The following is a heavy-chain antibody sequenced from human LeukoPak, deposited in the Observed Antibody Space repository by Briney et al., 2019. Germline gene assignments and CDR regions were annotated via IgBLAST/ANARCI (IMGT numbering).Heavy chain of an antibody. D-gene: IGHD4-17*01. J-gene: IGHJ4*02. V-gene: IGHV1-2*02. CDR3: ARGSLKTTVLTFVDD. CDR1: EYTFTGYY. CDR2: INPDSGGT. Sequence: ASVKVSCKASEYTFTGYYVHWVRQAPGQGLEWMGWINPDSGGTNYGQNFQGRVTMTRDTSISTAYMDLSRLSSDDAAVYYCARGSLKTTVLTFVDDWGQGTLVTVSS.